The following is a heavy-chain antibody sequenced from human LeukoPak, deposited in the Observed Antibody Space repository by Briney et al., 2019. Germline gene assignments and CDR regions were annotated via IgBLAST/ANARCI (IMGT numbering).Heavy chain of an antibody. J-gene: IGHJ3*02. CDR1: GYTFTNDY. D-gene: IGHD1-1*01. CDR3: ARDGNFDI. V-gene: IGHV1-2*02. CDR2: INPNSGDT. Sequence: ASVKVSCKASGYTFTNDYMHWVRQAPGQGLEWMGWINPNSGDTNYAQKFQGRVTMTRDTSISTVYMELSRLRSDDMAFYYCARDGNFDIWGQGTMVTVSS.